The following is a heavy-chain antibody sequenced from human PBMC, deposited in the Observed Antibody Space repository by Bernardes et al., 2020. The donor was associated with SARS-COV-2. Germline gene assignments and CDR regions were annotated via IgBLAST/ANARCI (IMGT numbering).Heavy chain of an antibody. CDR1: EFTVSDTY. Sequence: GRSLTLSCAASEFTVSDTYMSWVRQAPGKGLEWVSAIYSGDSTYYADSVKGRFTIPRDNSTNTLSLKMNSLRAEHTAVYYCARDTGFNGMDVWSQGATVTGSS. V-gene: IGHV3-53*01. D-gene: IGHD4-17*01. CDR2: IYSGDST. CDR3: ARDTGFNGMDV. J-gene: IGHJ6*02.